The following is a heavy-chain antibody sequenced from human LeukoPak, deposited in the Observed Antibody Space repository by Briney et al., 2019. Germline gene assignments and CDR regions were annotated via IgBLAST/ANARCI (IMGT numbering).Heavy chain of an antibody. CDR2: ISSSSSYI. V-gene: IGHV3-21*01. D-gene: IGHD2-2*01. CDR1: GFTFSSYS. J-gene: IGHJ6*02. Sequence: SGGSLRLSCAASGFTFSSYSMNWVRQAPGKGLEWVSSISSSSSYIYYADSVKGRFTISRDNAKNSLYLQMNSLRAEDTAVYYCARDLVVVPAASVDYYCGMDVWGQGTTVTVSS. CDR3: ARDLVVVPAASVDYYCGMDV.